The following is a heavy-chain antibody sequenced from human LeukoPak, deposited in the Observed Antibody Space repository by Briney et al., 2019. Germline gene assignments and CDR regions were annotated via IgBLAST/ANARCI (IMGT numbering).Heavy chain of an antibody. Sequence: GASVKVSCKASGYTFTGYYMHWVRQAPGQGLEWMGWINPNSGGTNYAQKFQGRVTMTRDTSISTAYMELSRLRSDDTAVYYCARDGIVGAPYNWFDPWGQGTLVTVSS. V-gene: IGHV1-2*02. CDR1: GYTFTGYY. CDR3: ARDGIVGAPYNWFDP. D-gene: IGHD1-26*01. J-gene: IGHJ5*02. CDR2: INPNSGGT.